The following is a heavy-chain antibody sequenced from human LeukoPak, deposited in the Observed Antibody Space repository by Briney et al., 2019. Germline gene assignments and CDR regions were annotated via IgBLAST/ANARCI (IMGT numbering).Heavy chain of an antibody. D-gene: IGHD3-22*01. CDR2: IYLSGGT. CDR3: ARGGVDYDSSGLIDY. CDR1: GGSISSYY. V-gene: IGHV4-59*01. Sequence: KSSQTLSLAWTVAGGSISSYYWSWIRQPPGERREWIGYIYLSGGTNYNPSLKGRVTISVDTSKNQFSLKLNSVTAADTAVYYCARGGVDYDSSGLIDYWGQGTLVTVSS. J-gene: IGHJ4*02.